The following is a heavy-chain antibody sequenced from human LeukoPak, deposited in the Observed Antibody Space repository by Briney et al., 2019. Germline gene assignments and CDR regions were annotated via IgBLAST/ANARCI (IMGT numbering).Heavy chain of an antibody. CDR1: GFTFSSYG. V-gene: IGHV3-33*01. D-gene: IGHD5-18*01. CDR2: IWYDGSNK. J-gene: IGHJ6*03. CDR3: ARDNEDAGTATENGPSYYYYYMDV. Sequence: GGSLRLSCAASGFTFSSYGMHWVRQAPGKGLEWVAVIWYDGSNKYYADSVKGRFTISRDNSKNTLYLQMNSPRAEDTAVYYCARDNEDAGTATENGPSYYYYYMDVWGKGTTVTVSS.